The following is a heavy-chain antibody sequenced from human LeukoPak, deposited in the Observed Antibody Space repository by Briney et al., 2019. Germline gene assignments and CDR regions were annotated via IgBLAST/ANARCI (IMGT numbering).Heavy chain of an antibody. D-gene: IGHD3-3*01. CDR3: ARPKVSGYFDY. Sequence: PGGSLRLSCAASGFTFGDYYMSWIRQAPGKGLEWVSYMTNSGGTIYYADSVKGRFTISRDNAKNSLYLQMNSLRAEDTAVYYCARPKVSGYFDYWGQGTQVTVSS. CDR1: GFTFGDYY. J-gene: IGHJ4*02. CDR2: MTNSGGTI. V-gene: IGHV3-11*04.